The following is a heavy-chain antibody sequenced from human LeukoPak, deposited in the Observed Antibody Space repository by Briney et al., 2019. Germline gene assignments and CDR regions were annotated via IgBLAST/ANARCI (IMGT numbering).Heavy chain of an antibody. J-gene: IGHJ4*02. CDR1: GGSISSSSYY. CDR3: ARVVKRGFQLLLYGRGSSFDY. V-gene: IGHV4-39*07. Sequence: SETLSLTCTVSGGSISSSSYYWGWIRQPPGKGLEWIGSIYYSGSTYYNPSLKSRVTISVDTSKNQFSLKLSSVTAADTAVYYCARVVKRGFQLLLYGRGSSFDYWGQGTLVTVSS. CDR2: IYYSGST. D-gene: IGHD2-2*02.